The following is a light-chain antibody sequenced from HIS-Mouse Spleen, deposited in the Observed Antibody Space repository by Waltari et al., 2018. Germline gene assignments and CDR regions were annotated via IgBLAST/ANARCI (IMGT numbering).Light chain of an antibody. CDR3: YSTDSSGNHRV. V-gene: IGLV3-10*01. CDR2: EDS. CDR1: ALPKKH. Sequence: SYDLTQPPSASVSPGQTARITCSGDALPKKHAYWYQQKSGPAPVLVIYEDSKRPSGIPERFSGSSSGTMATLTISGAQVEDEADYYCYSTDSSGNHRVFGGGTKLTVL. J-gene: IGLJ2*01.